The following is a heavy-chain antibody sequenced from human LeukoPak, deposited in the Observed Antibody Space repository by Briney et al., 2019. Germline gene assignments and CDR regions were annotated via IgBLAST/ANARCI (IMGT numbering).Heavy chain of an antibody. CDR2: ICHSGST. J-gene: IGHJ5*02. CDR1: GGSFSGYY. Sequence: PSETLSLTCAVYGGSFSGYYWSWIRQPPGKGLEWIGTICHSGSTYYNPSLKSRVTISVDTSKNQFSLKLNSVTAADTAVYYCARIYSSSWFLNWFDPWGQGTLVTVSS. CDR3: ARIYSSSWFLNWFDP. V-gene: IGHV4-34*01. D-gene: IGHD6-13*01.